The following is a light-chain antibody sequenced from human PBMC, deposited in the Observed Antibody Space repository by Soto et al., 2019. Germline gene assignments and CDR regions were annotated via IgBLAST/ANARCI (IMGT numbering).Light chain of an antibody. CDR3: SSSTTTTSLVV. Sequence: QSALTQPASVSGSPGQSITISCTGTSSDIGDYNYVSWYQQYPGKVPKLVIYNVSHRPSAVSNRFSGSKSGNTASLTISGLQALDAADYYSSSSTTTTSLVVFGGGTKLTVL. CDR1: SSDIGDYNY. J-gene: IGLJ3*02. CDR2: NVS. V-gene: IGLV2-14*01.